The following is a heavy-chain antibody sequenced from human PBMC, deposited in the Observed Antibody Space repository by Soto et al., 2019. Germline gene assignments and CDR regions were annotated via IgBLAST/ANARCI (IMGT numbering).Heavy chain of an antibody. Sequence: PGGSLRLSCAASGFIFSSYAMHWVRQAPGKGLEWVSFITSSGSTTYYADSVKGRFTISRDNSKNTLYLQMNSLRAEDTAVYYCARDQGYSHYWGQGTLVTVSS. D-gene: IGHD5-18*01. CDR1: GFIFSSYA. V-gene: IGHV3-48*01. CDR3: ARDQGYSHY. CDR2: ITSSGSTT. J-gene: IGHJ4*02.